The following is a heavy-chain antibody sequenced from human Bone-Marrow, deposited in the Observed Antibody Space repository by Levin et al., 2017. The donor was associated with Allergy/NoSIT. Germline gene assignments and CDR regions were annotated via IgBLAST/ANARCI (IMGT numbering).Heavy chain of an antibody. CDR2: LIPVLGTS. CDR1: GVTVSTHG. J-gene: IGHJ5*02. D-gene: IGHD3-3*01. CDR3: ATEVFEDGLGVMPT. V-gene: IGHV1-69*06. Sequence: GGSLRLSCKASGVTVSTHGISWVRQAPGQGLEWMGGLIPVLGTSIYAQKFQGRVSIIADKSTSTAYMELSSLKSDDTAFYYCATEVFEDGLGVMPTWGQGTLVTVSS.